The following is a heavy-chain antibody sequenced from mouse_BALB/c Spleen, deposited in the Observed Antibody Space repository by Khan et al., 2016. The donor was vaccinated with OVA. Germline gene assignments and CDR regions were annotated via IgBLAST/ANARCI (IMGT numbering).Heavy chain of an antibody. CDR2: VNPNTGGS. CDR3: ARGYDFFAY. Sequence: VQLKDSGPDLVKPGASVKISCKASGYSFTLYYMTWVKQSHGKSLEWIGRVNPNTGGSDYNQEFKGKAILTVEKSSTTAYMELHSLTSEDSAVYYCARGYDFFAYWGQGTLVTVSA. CDR1: GYSFTLYY. J-gene: IGHJ3*01. V-gene: IGHV1-26*01. D-gene: IGHD2-14*01.